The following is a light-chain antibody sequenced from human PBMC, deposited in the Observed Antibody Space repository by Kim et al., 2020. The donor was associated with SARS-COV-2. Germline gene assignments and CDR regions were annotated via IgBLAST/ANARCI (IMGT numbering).Light chain of an antibody. V-gene: IGLV1-47*01. Sequence: QRVTISCSGSSSNIGSNYVYWYQQLPGTAPKLLIYRNNQRPSGVSDRFSGSKSGTSASLAISGLRSEDEADYYCAAWDDSLSGWVFGGGTQLTVL. CDR3: AAWDDSLSGWV. CDR2: RNN. CDR1: SSNIGSNY. J-gene: IGLJ3*02.